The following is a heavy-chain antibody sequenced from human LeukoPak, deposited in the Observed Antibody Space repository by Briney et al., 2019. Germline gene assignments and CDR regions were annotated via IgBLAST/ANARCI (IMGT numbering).Heavy chain of an antibody. D-gene: IGHD1-14*01. J-gene: IGHJ2*01. CDR2: IRSKANNYAT. Sequence: GGSLRLSCAGSGFTFTGSAMHWVRQASGKGLEWIGRIRSKANNYATAYVASVKGRFTISRDDSKNTAYLQMNSLKTEDTAVYYCTGSSDWYFDLWGRGTLVTVSS. V-gene: IGHV3-73*01. CDR1: GFTFTGSA. CDR3: TGSSDWYFDL.